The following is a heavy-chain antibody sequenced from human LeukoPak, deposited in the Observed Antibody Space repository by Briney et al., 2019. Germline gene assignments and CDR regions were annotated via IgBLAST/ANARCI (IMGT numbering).Heavy chain of an antibody. CDR3: ARDAHRDYSDYFNFDY. V-gene: IGHV3-7*01. D-gene: IGHD4-11*01. CDR2: LKQDGSEE. J-gene: IGHJ4*02. CDR1: GFTFSNYW. Sequence: GGSLRLSCTASGFTFSNYWMSWVRQAPGKGLEWVANLKQDGSEEYYVGSVKGRFTISRDNVKNSLYLQMNSLRIEDTAVYYCARDAHRDYSDYFNFDYWGQGTLVTVSS.